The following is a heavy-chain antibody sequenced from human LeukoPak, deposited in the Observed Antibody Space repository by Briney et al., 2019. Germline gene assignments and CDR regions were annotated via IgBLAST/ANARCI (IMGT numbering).Heavy chain of an antibody. J-gene: IGHJ4*02. D-gene: IGHD3-3*01. CDR2: ISTSGQT. Sequence: PGGSLRLSCAASGFTFSNYWMSWVRQAPGKGLEWVSVISTSGQTFYADSVKGRFTISRDNSKNTLNLQMNSLRVEDTAVYYCARVSYDFWSGYYHYFDYWGQGTLVTVSS. CDR3: ARVSYDFWSGYYHYFDY. V-gene: IGHV3-66*01. CDR1: GFTFSNYW.